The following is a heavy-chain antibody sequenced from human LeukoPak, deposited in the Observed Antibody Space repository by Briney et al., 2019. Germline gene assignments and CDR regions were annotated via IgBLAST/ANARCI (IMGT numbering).Heavy chain of an antibody. CDR1: GGSISSNSYY. V-gene: IGHV4-39*07. Sequence: SETLSLTCAVSGGSISSNSYYWGWIRQPPGKGLEWIGSIYYSGSTYYNPSLKSRVTISVDTSKNQFSLKLSSVTAADTAVYYCARSRDGYHFDYWGQGTLVTVSS. CDR2: IYYSGST. J-gene: IGHJ4*02. D-gene: IGHD5-24*01. CDR3: ARSRDGYHFDY.